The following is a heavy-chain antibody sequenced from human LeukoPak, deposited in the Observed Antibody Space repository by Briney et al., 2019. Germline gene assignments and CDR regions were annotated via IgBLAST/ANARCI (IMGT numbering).Heavy chain of an antibody. Sequence: SSETLSLTCSVSGGSIISDYWSWIRQPAGKGLEWIGRIYTTGSTDYNPSLKSRVTMSVDTSKNQFSLKLSSVTAADTAVYYCARHYVSSAYYFDYWGQGTLVTVSS. CDR1: GGSIISDY. D-gene: IGHD3-22*01. J-gene: IGHJ4*02. CDR2: IYTTGST. V-gene: IGHV4-4*07. CDR3: ARHYVSSAYYFDY.